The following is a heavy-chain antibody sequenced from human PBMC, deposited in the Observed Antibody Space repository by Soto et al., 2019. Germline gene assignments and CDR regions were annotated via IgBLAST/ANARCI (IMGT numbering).Heavy chain of an antibody. CDR3: ARLGIAVAGVDY. J-gene: IGHJ4*02. CDR1: GFTFSSYA. CDR2: ISYDGSNK. Sequence: GGSLRLSCAASGFTFSSYAMHWVRQAPGKGLEWVAVISYDGSNKYYADSVKGRFTISRDNSKNTLYLQMNSLRAEDTAVYYCARLGIAVAGVDYWGQGTLVTVYS. V-gene: IGHV3-30-3*01. D-gene: IGHD6-19*01.